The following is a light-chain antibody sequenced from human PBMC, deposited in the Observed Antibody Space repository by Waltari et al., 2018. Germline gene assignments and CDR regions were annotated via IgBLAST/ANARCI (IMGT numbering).Light chain of an antibody. V-gene: IGLV2-14*03. Sequence: QSALTQPVSVSGSPGQSIAIPCTGTSSEVGGYDYVFWYQQHPGKVPKLMIYDVSARPSGVSNRFSGSKSGNTASLTISGLQAEDEADYYCTSFTSSRTYVFGTGTKVTVL. CDR3: TSFTSSRTYV. CDR2: DVS. CDR1: SSEVGGYDY. J-gene: IGLJ1*01.